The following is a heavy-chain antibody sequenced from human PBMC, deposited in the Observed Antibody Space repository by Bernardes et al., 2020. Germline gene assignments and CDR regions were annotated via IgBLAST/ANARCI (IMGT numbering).Heavy chain of an antibody. V-gene: IGHV3-23*01. D-gene: IGHD3-3*01. J-gene: IGHJ4*02. Sequence: GRSLRPSCAASGFTFSRYAMYCVRQAPGKGLEWVSKISDSGGSTYYADSVKGRFTISRDNSKNTMFMQMNSLRAEDTALYYCVTNENPYDCWSGYPFDYLGQGTLVTVST. CDR3: VTNENPYDCWSGYPFDY. CDR1: GFTFSRYA. CDR2: ISDSGGST.